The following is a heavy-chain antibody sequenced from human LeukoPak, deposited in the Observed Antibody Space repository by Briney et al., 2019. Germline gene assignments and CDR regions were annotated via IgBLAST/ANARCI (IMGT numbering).Heavy chain of an antibody. V-gene: IGHV1-46*01. CDR1: GYTFTSYY. CDR2: INPSGGST. J-gene: IGHJ3*02. Sequence: ASVKVSCKASGYTFTSYYMHWVRQAPGQGLEWMGIINPSGGSTSYAQKFQGRVTMTRNTSISTAYMELSSLRSEDTAVYYCARAPFMTDDAFDIWGQGTMVTVSS. CDR3: ARAPFMTDDAFDI. D-gene: IGHD3-16*01.